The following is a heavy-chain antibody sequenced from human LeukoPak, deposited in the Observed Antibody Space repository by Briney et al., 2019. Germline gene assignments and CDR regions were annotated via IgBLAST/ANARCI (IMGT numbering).Heavy chain of an antibody. V-gene: IGHV3-23*01. CDR2: ITGRGGST. J-gene: IGHJ4*02. D-gene: IGHD3-10*01. CDR3: ARELFDFDY. Sequence: PGGSLRLSCAPSGFTFDNFAMTWVRQAPGKGLAWVSEITGRGGSTYYADSVKGQFTISRDNSKNTLYLQMNSLRAEDTAIYCCARELFDFDYWGQGTLVTVSS. CDR1: GFTFDNFA.